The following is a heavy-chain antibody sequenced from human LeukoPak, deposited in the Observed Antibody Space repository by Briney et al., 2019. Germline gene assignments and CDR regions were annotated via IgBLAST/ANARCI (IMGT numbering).Heavy chain of an antibody. CDR1: GFTFSNFY. Sequence: GGSLRLSCAASGFTFSNFYMSWIRQAPGKGLEWVSGISGSGGSTDYADSVKGRFTISRANSKNTLYLQMNSLRAEDTAVYYCAKRGMVTGAYYFDYWGQGTLVTVSS. CDR3: AKRGMVTGAYYFDY. CDR2: ISGSGGST. D-gene: IGHD2-21*02. J-gene: IGHJ4*02. V-gene: IGHV3-23*01.